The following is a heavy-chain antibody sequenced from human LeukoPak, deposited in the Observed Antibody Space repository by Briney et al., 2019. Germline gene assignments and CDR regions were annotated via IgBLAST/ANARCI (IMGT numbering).Heavy chain of an antibody. CDR2: INQDGSGK. CDR1: GFTFSSSW. D-gene: IGHD2-21*01. V-gene: IGHV3-7*04. Sequence: PGGSLRLSCAASGFTFSSSWMNWVRQAPGKGLEWVANINQDGSGKYYVDSVKGRFTISRDNAKNSLYPQMNSLRAEDTAVYYCARASIGDNVDYWGQGTLVTVSS. CDR3: ARASIGDNVDY. J-gene: IGHJ4*02.